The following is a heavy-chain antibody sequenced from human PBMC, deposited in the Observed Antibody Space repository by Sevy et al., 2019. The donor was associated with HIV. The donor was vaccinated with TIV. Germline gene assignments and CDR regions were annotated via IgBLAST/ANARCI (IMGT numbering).Heavy chain of an antibody. J-gene: IGHJ4*02. CDR1: GVSISPYY. Sequence: SETLSLTCTVSGVSISPYYWAWIRQPPGKGLECIGFSGNTNYNPSLTTRVTTSVDTSKNQFSLKLSSVTAADTAIYYCARGGPNQQQLDYFDYWGQGTLVTVSS. CDR3: ARGGPNQQQLDYFDY. CDR2: SGNT. D-gene: IGHD6-13*01. V-gene: IGHV4-59*01.